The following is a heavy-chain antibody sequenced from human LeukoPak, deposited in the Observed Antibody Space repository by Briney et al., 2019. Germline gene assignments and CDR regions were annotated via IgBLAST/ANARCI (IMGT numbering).Heavy chain of an antibody. CDR2: ISSSGSFI. V-gene: IGHV3-48*03. CDR3: AREEYGDYFDY. J-gene: IGHJ4*02. D-gene: IGHD4-17*01. CDR1: GFTFSSYE. Sequence: GGSLRLSCAASGFTFSSYEMNWVRQAPGKGLEWVSYISSSGSFISYAGSVKGRFTISRDNAKNSLYLQMNSLRAEDTAVYYCAREEYGDYFDYWGQGTLVTVSS.